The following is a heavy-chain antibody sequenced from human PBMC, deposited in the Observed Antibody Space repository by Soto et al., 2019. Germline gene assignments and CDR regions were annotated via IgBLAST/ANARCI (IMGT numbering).Heavy chain of an antibody. V-gene: IGHV5-51*01. CDR1: GYSFTSYW. CDR2: IYPGDSDT. CDR3: ARPYPAYCGGDCTHYGMDV. D-gene: IGHD2-21*02. J-gene: IGHJ6*02. Sequence: PGESLKISCKGSGYSFTSYWIGWVRQMPGKGLEWMGIIYPGDSDTRYSPSFQGQVTISADKSISTAYLQWSSLKASDTAMYYCARPYPAYCGGDCTHYGMDVWGQGTTVTVSS.